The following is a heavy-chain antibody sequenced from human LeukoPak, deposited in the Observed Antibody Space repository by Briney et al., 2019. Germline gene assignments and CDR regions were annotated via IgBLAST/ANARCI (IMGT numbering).Heavy chain of an antibody. Sequence: SETLSLTCTVSGGSVSSSSYYWGWIRQPPGKGLEWIGSIYYSGSTYYNPSLKSRVTISVDTSKNQFSLKLSSVTAADTAVYYCARFNSGSYQHYFDYWGQGTLVTVSS. CDR1: GGSVSSSSYY. J-gene: IGHJ4*02. CDR2: IYYSGST. CDR3: ARFNSGSYQHYFDY. V-gene: IGHV4-39*07. D-gene: IGHD1-26*01.